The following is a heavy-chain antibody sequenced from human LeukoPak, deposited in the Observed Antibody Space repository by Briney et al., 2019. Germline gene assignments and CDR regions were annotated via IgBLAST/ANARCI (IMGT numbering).Heavy chain of an antibody. J-gene: IGHJ4*02. CDR3: ARGYKPFDY. Sequence: SETLSLTCAVYGGSFSGYYWSWIRQPPGKGLEWIGEINHSGSTNYNPSLKSRVTISVDTSKNQFSLKLSSVTAADTAVYYCARGYKPFDYWGQGTLVTVPS. V-gene: IGHV4-34*01. CDR2: INHSGST. D-gene: IGHD1-1*01. CDR1: GGSFSGYY.